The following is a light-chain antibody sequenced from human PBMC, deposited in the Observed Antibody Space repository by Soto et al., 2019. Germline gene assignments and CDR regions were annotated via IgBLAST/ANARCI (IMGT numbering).Light chain of an antibody. CDR3: TSYTTSSTLV. J-gene: IGLJ1*01. Sequence: QSALTQPASVSGSPGQSITISRTGTSSDVGGYNYVSWYQQYPGKAPKLMIYDVSNRPSGVSNRFSGSKSGNTASLTISGLQAEDEADYYCTSYTTSSTLVFGTGTKLTVL. CDR2: DVS. V-gene: IGLV2-14*01. CDR1: SSDVGGYNY.